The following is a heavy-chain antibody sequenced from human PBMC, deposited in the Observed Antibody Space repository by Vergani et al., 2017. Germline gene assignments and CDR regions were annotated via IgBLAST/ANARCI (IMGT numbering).Heavy chain of an antibody. CDR2: ISWNSGSI. J-gene: IGHJ4*02. V-gene: IGHV3-9*01. Sequence: EVQLVESGGGLVQPGGSLRLSCAASGFTFDDYAMHWVRQAPGKGLEWVSGISWNSGSIGYADSVKGRFTISRDNAKNSLYLQMNSLRAEDTALYYCATPPYYSKGVFDYWGQGTLVTVSS. CDR3: ATPPYYSKGVFDY. CDR1: GFTFDDYA. D-gene: IGHD4-11*01.